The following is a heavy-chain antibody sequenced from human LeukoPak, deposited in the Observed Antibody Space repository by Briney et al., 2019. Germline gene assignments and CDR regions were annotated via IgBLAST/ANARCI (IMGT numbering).Heavy chain of an antibody. CDR1: GFTFSSYA. Sequence: PGGSLRLSCAASGFTFSSYAMSWVRRAPGKGLEWVSAIYNDGNTYYADSVKGRFTIFRDNSKNTLYLQMNSLRAEDTAVYFCAKSYSSAWYAYSMDVWGQGTTVTVSS. D-gene: IGHD6-13*01. CDR3: AKSYSSAWYAYSMDV. J-gene: IGHJ6*02. CDR2: IYNDGNT. V-gene: IGHV3-23*05.